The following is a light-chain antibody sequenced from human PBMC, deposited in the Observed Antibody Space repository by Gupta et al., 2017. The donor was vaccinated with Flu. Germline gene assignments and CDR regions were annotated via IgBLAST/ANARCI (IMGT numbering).Light chain of an antibody. J-gene: IGKJ3*01. CDR1: QSISSY. V-gene: IGKV1-39*01. CDR2: AAS. CDR3: QQSYSNPFI. Sequence: DIQMTPSPSSLSASVGDRVTITCRASQSISSYLNWYQQKPGKAPKLLIYAASSLHSGVPSRFSGSGSGTDFTLTISSLEPEDFATYYCQQSYSNPFIFGPGTKVDIK.